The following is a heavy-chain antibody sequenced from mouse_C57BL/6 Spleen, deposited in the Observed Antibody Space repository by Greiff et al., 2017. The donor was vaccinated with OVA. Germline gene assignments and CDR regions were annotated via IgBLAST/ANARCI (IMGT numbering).Heavy chain of an antibody. J-gene: IGHJ2*01. CDR1: GYTFTSYW. CDR2: IYPSDSET. Sequence: QVQLQQSGAELVRPGSSVKLSCKASGYTFTSYWMARVKQRPGQGLEWIGNIYPSDSETHYNQKFKDKATLTVDKSSSTAYMQLSSLTSEDSAVYYCAMNYGQLGGYFDYWGQGTTLTVSS. D-gene: IGHD1-1*02. V-gene: IGHV1-61*01. CDR3: AMNYGQLGGYFDY.